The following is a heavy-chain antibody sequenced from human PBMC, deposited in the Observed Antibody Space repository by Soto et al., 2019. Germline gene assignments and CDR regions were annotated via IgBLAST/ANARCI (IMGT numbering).Heavy chain of an antibody. CDR1: GFTFSNAW. CDR2: IKSKTDGGTT. Sequence: EVQLVESGGGLVKPGGSLRLSCAASGFTFSNAWMSWVRQAPGKGLEWVGRIKSKTDGGTTDYAAPVKGRFTISRDDSKNTLYLQMNSLKTEDTAVYYCTTETTVTTPNWFDPWGQGTLVTVSS. J-gene: IGHJ5*02. V-gene: IGHV3-15*01. D-gene: IGHD4-17*01. CDR3: TTETTVTTPNWFDP.